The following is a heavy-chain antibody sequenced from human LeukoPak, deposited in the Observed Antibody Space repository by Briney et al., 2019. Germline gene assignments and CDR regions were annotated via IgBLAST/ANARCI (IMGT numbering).Heavy chain of an antibody. D-gene: IGHD3-3*01. Sequence: ASVKVSCKASGYTFTSYAKNWVRQAPGQGLEWMGWINTNTGNPTYAQGFTGRFVFSLDTSVSTAYLQISSLKAEDTAVYYCARDHDLESYYDFWSGYYTINWFDPWGQGTLVTVSS. CDR1: GYTFTSYA. V-gene: IGHV7-4-1*02. J-gene: IGHJ5*02. CDR3: ARDHDLESYYDFWSGYYTINWFDP. CDR2: INTNTGNP.